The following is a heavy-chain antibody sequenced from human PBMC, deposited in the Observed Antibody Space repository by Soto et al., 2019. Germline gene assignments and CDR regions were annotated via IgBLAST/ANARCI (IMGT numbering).Heavy chain of an antibody. Sequence: SETLSLTCAVSGGSTSSGGYSWSWIRQPPGKGLEWIGYIYHSGSTYYNPSLKSRVTISVDRSKNQFSLKLSSVTAADTAVYYCARVEYYGPGLGGWFDPWGQGTLVTVSS. CDR1: GGSTSSGGYS. D-gene: IGHD3-10*01. CDR2: IYHSGST. J-gene: IGHJ5*02. V-gene: IGHV4-30-2*01. CDR3: ARVEYYGPGLGGWFDP.